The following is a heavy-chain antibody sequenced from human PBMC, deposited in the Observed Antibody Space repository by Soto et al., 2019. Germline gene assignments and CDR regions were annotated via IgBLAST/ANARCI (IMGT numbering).Heavy chain of an antibody. CDR3: ARIASAGRGWDV. V-gene: IGHV3-7*01. D-gene: IGHD6-13*01. Sequence: EVQLVESGGGLVQPGGSLRLSCAASGFTFSSYWMSWVRQAQVKGLEWVGNIKQDGSEKNYVDFEEGRFTISRDNAENSLDLQMNSLRAEDTAVYYCARIASAGRGWDVWGQGTTVVVSS. CDR1: GFTFSSYW. CDR2: IKQDGSEK. J-gene: IGHJ6*02.